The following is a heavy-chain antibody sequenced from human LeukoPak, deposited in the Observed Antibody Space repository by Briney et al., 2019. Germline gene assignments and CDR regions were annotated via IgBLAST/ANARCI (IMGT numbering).Heavy chain of an antibody. Sequence: SETLSLTCTVSGDSMTSTSHFWDWIRQPPGKGLEWIGSIYYRGSTNYNPSLKSRVTISVDTSKNQFSLKLTSVTAADTAVYYCARGRGSGENDYWGQGTLVTVSS. CDR2: IYYRGST. CDR1: GDSMTSTSHF. J-gene: IGHJ4*02. CDR3: ARGRGSGENDY. D-gene: IGHD6-19*01. V-gene: IGHV4-39*07.